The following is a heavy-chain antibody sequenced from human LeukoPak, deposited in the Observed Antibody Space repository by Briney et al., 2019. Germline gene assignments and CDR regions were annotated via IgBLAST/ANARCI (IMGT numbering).Heavy chain of an antibody. Sequence: GGSLRLSCAASGFTFSSYSMNWVRQAPGKGLEWVSSISSSSSYVYYADSVKGRFTISRDNAKNSLYLQMNSLRAEDTAVYYCAREDHVPMTTFGGVIVKGDYWGQGTLVTASS. J-gene: IGHJ4*02. CDR3: AREDHVPMTTFGGVIVKGDY. D-gene: IGHD3-16*02. CDR2: ISSSSSYV. V-gene: IGHV3-21*01. CDR1: GFTFSSYS.